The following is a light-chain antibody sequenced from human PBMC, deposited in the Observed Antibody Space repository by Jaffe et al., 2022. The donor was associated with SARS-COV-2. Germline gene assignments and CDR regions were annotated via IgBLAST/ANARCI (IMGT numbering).Light chain of an antibody. V-gene: IGKV1-33*01. J-gene: IGKJ2*01. CDR2: GAS. Sequence: DIQMTQSPSSLSASVGDRVTITCQASQDIRKSLNWYHQKPGKAPKLLISGASNLETGVPSRFSGGGSGTDFSFTISSLQPEDIATYYCQQESALPYTFGQGTNLEIK. CDR3: QQESALPYT. CDR1: QDIRKS.